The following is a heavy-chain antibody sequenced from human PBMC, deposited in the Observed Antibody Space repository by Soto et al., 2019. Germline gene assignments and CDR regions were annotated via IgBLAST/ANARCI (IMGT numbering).Heavy chain of an antibody. Sequence: GGSLRLSCSASGFTFSSCSMHWVRQAPGKGLEYVSTIAVDGGRTYYTDSVKGRFTISRDNSKNTLYLQMSSLRAEDTALYYCAKERTGHWFDPWGQGTLVTVSS. CDR3: AKERTGHWFDP. CDR2: IAVDGGRT. CDR1: GFTFSSCS. V-gene: IGHV3-64D*06. D-gene: IGHD4-17*01. J-gene: IGHJ5*02.